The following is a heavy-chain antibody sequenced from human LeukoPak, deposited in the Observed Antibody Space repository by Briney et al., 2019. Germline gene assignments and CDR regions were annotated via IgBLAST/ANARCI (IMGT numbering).Heavy chain of an antibody. D-gene: IGHD3-3*01. J-gene: IGHJ4*02. CDR3: ARVPLRFLEPFDQ. CDR2: INHSGTT. V-gene: IGHV4-34*01. CDR1: GGSFNGYY. Sequence: PSETLSLTCTVYGGSFNGYYWSRIRQPPGKGLEWIGEINHSGTTNYNPSLKSRVTMSLDTSKNHFSLKVNSVTAADTAVYYCARVPLRFLEPFDQWGQGTLVTVSS.